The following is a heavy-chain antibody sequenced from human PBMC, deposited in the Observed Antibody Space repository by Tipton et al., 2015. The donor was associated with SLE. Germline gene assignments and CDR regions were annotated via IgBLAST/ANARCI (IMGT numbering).Heavy chain of an antibody. Sequence: QVQLVQSGAEVKKPGVSVKVSCKASGYTFTSYDINWVRQATGQGLEWMGGIIPIFGTANYAQKFQGRVTITTDESTSTAYMELSSLRSEDTAVYYCAISWRILAKYAFDIWGQGTMVTVSS. D-gene: IGHD4/OR15-4a*01. CDR1: GYTFTSYD. J-gene: IGHJ3*02. CDR3: AISWRILAKYAFDI. V-gene: IGHV1-69*01. CDR2: IIPIFGTA.